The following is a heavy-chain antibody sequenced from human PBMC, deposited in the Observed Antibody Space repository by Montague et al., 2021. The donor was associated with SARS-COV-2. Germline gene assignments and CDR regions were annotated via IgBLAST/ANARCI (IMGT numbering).Heavy chain of an antibody. J-gene: IGHJ6*02. CDR1: GGSISSGGYY. Sequence: TLSLTRTVSGGSISSGGYYWSWIRQHPGKGLEWIGYIYYSGSTYYNPSLKSRVTISVDTSKNQFSLKLSSVTAADTAVYYCAREGGLRYFDWLLRSDYYYYGMDVWGQGTTVTVSS. D-gene: IGHD3-9*01. CDR3: AREGGLRYFDWLLRSDYYYYGMDV. CDR2: IYYSGST. V-gene: IGHV4-31*03.